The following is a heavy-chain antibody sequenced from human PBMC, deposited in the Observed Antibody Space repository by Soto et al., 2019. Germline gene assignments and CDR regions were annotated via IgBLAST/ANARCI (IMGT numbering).Heavy chain of an antibody. CDR3: ARIYCSGGSCPRGYNWFDP. D-gene: IGHD2-15*01. CDR2: IYYSGST. J-gene: IGHJ5*02. CDR1: GGSISSYY. Sequence: SETLPLPCTVAGGSISSYYWSWIRQPPGQGLEWIGYIYYSGSTNYNPSLKSRVTISVDTSKNQFSLKLSSVTAADTAVYYCARIYCSGGSCPRGYNWFDPWGQGTLVTVSS. V-gene: IGHV4-59*01.